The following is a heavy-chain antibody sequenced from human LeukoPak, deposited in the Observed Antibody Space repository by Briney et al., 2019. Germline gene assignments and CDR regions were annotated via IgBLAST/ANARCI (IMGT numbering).Heavy chain of an antibody. CDR3: AKGGLRSYVYWRDWFDP. CDR2: ISWNSGNL. J-gene: IGHJ5*02. V-gene: IGHV3-9*01. D-gene: IGHD5-18*01. CDR1: GFTFDDYA. Sequence: GGSLRLSCAASGFTFDDYAMHWVRQAPGKGLEWVSGISWNSGNLAYADSVKGRFTISRDNAKNSLYLQMNSLRAEDTALYYCAKGGLRSYVYWRDWFDPWGQGTLVTVSS.